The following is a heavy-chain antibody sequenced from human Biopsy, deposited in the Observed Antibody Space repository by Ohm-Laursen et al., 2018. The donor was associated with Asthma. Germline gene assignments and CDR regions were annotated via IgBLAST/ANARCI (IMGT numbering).Heavy chain of an antibody. J-gene: IGHJ5*02. D-gene: IGHD3-22*01. CDR2: IYYSGST. V-gene: IGHV4-61*01. CDR3: ARDLSFYDSSGYYRRWFDP. Sequence: GTLSLTCTVSGGSVSSGSYYWSWIRQPPGKGLEWIGYIYYSGSTNYNPSLKSRVTISVDTPKNQFSLKLSSVTAADTAVYYCARDLSFYDSSGYYRRWFDPWGQGTLVTVSS. CDR1: GGSVSSGSYY.